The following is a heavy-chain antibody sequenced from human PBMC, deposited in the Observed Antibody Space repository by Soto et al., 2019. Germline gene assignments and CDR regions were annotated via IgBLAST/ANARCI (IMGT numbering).Heavy chain of an antibody. D-gene: IGHD6-6*01. V-gene: IGHV3-13*01. CDR1: GFTFSRYD. J-gene: IGHJ4*02. CDR2: IDTAGDT. CDR3: ARGPYSSSSLSFDY. Sequence: PGGSLRLSCAASGFTFSRYDMHWVRQGTGKGLEWVSGIDTAGDTYYPGSVKGRFSISRENAKNSLYLQMNSLRAEDTAVYYCARGPYSSSSLSFDYWGQGTLVTVSS.